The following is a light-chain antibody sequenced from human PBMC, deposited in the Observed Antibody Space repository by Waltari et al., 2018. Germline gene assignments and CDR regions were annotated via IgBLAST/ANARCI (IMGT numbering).Light chain of an antibody. CDR2: EVS. J-gene: IGLJ2*01. CDR1: SSDVGNYNY. CDR3: CSYAGSNSLV. V-gene: IGLV2-8*01. Sequence: QSALTQPPSASGSPGQSVTISCTGTSSDVGNYNYVSWYQHHPAKAPKLMIYEVSKRPSGVPDGFSGSKAGNTASLTVSGLQAEDEADYYCCSYAGSNSLVFGGGTKLTVL.